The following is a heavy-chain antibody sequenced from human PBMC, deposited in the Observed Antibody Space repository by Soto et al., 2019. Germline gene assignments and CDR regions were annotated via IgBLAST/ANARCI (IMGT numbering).Heavy chain of an antibody. V-gene: IGHV4-59*01. CDR2: IYYSGST. Sequence: QVQLQESGPGLVKPSETLSLTCTVSGGSISSYYWSWIRQPPGKGLEWIGYIYYSGSTNYNPSLKSRVTISVDTSKNQFSLKLSSVTAADTAVYYCASPVPRGLWGRGTLVTVSS. CDR3: ASPVPRGL. CDR1: GGSISSYY. J-gene: IGHJ2*01. D-gene: IGHD3-10*01.